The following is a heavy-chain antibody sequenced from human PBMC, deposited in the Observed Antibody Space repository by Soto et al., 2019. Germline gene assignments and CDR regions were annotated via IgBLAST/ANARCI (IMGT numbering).Heavy chain of an antibody. D-gene: IGHD2-2*01. CDR3: ARSHGSSTSLEIYYYYYYGMDV. CDR1: GGTFSSYA. V-gene: IGHV1-69*01. CDR2: IIPISGTA. J-gene: IGHJ6*02. Sequence: QVQVVQSGAEVKKPGSSVKVSCKASGGTFSSYAISWVRQAPGQGLEWMGGIIPISGTANYAQKFQGRVTITADESTSTAYMEPSSLRSEDTAVYYCARSHGSSTSLEIYYYYYYGMDVWGQGTTVTVSS.